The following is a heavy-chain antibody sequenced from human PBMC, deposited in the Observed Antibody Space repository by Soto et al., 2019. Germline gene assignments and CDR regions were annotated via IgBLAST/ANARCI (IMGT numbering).Heavy chain of an antibody. CDR3: ARPNGPHYGMDV. Sequence: HGESLKISCQGTGYRFSSSWIGWVRQKPGKGLEWLGNVYPSDSDVRYSPAFEGQVTISADNSISTAYLQWSSLKASDTAMYYCARPNGPHYGMDVWGQGTTVTVSS. J-gene: IGHJ6*02. CDR2: VYPSDSDV. CDR1: GYRFSSSW. V-gene: IGHV5-51*01.